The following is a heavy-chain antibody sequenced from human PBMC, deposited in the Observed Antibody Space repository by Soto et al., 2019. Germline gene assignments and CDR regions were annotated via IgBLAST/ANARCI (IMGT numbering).Heavy chain of an antibody. D-gene: IGHD4-17*01. CDR3: AKDRGNDYGDYGLFAG. V-gene: IGHV3-23*01. CDR2: ISGSGGST. J-gene: IGHJ4*02. CDR1: GFTFGSYA. Sequence: EVQLLESGGGLVQPGGSLRLSCAASGFTFGSYAMSWVRQAPGKGLEWVSAISGSGGSTYYADSVRGRFTISRDNSKNTLYLQMNSLRAEDTAVYYCAKDRGNDYGDYGLFAGWGQGTLVTVSS.